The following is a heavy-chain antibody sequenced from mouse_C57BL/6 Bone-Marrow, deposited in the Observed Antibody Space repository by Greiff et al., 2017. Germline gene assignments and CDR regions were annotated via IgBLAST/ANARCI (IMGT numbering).Heavy chain of an antibody. J-gene: IGHJ4*01. V-gene: IGHV1-81*01. Sequence: QVQLKQSGAELARPGASVKLSCKASGYTFTSYGISWVKQRTGQGLEWIGEIYPRSGNTYYNEKFKGKATLTADKSSSTAYMELRSLTSEDSAVYFCAVLRRVYYAMDYWGQGTSVTVSS. CDR1: GYTFTSYG. CDR3: AVLRRVYYAMDY. D-gene: IGHD2-4*01. CDR2: IYPRSGNT.